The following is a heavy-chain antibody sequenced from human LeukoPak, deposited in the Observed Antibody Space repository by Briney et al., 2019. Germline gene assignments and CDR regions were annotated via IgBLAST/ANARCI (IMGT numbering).Heavy chain of an antibody. CDR2: IIPIFGTA. D-gene: IGHD2-2*01. Sequence: GASVKVSCKASGDTFSSYYISWVRQAPGQGLEWMGGIIPIFGTANYAQKFQGRVTITSDESTRRAYMELSSLRSEDTAVYYCASRKDIVVVPAAINYYYYMDVWGKGTTVTVSS. CDR3: ASRKDIVVVPAAINYYYYMDV. V-gene: IGHV1-69*13. CDR1: GDTFSSYY. J-gene: IGHJ6*03.